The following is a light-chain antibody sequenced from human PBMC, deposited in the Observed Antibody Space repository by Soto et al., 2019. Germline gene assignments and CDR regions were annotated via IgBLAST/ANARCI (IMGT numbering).Light chain of an antibody. J-gene: IGKJ5*01. CDR1: RSVFDSSSKKNY. CDR3: QQYSRIPIT. Sequence: DLLMTQATESLTVSLGERFTINCKSIRSVFDSSSKKNYLGWYQQKPGQPPKLLIYWAYTRQSGVPDRFSGSGSGTDFTLTISRLQDEDVAVYYCQQYSRIPITVGPGTRLEIK. CDR2: WAY. V-gene: IGKV4-1*01.